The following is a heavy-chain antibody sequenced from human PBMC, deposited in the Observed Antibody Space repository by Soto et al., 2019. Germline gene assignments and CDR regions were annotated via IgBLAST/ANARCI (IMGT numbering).Heavy chain of an antibody. V-gene: IGHV1-69*08. CDR3: ARPDFGDYGYFDL. Sequence: QDQLVQSGAEVKKPGSSVKVSCKASGGTFSSHTFSWVRQAPGQGLEWMGRIIPALGTATYAQKFQGRVTMTADESATTVYMELNSLRSEDTAVYYCARPDFGDYGYFDLWGRGTLVTVSS. CDR1: GGTFSSHT. J-gene: IGHJ2*01. CDR2: IIPALGTA. D-gene: IGHD4-17*01.